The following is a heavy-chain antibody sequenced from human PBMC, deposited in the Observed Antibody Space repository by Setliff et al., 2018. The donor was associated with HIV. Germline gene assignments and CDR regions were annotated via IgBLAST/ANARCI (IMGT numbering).Heavy chain of an antibody. CDR3: AKSPGFSGYGGSG. D-gene: IGHD5-12*01. J-gene: IGHJ4*02. CDR1: GGSFSDYS. CDR2: ISYSGST. V-gene: IGHV4-34*01. Sequence: PLETLSLTCAVYGGSFSDYSWSWIRQPPGKGPEWIGEISYSGSTNYNPSLKSRVTISIDTSKNQFSLRLTSVTAADTAVYYCAKSPGFSGYGGSGWGQGTLVTVSS.